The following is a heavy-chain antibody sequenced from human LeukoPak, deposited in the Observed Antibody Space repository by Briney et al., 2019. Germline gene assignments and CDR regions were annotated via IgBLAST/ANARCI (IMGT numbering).Heavy chain of an antibody. Sequence: GGSLRLSCAASGFTFSSYSMNWVRQAPGKGLEWVSFIDRDSSITYYADSVRGRFIISRDNARNSLFLQMNSLRAEDTAVYFCATYDSGWYLTYWGQGTLVTVSS. CDR2: IDRDSSIT. CDR3: ATYDSGWYLTY. D-gene: IGHD6-19*01. J-gene: IGHJ4*02. CDR1: GFTFSSYS. V-gene: IGHV3-48*01.